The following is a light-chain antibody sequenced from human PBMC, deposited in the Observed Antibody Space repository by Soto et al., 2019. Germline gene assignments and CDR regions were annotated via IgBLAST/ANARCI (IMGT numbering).Light chain of an antibody. V-gene: IGKV3-15*01. CDR2: GAS. CDR1: QSISSN. Sequence: EIVMTQSPATLSVSPGETATLSCRASQSISSNLAWYRQKPGQAPRLLIFGASTRATGIPARFSGSGSGTEFTLTISSLESEDFAVYYCQQYNNWPPITFGQGTRLEIK. CDR3: QQYNNWPPIT. J-gene: IGKJ5*01.